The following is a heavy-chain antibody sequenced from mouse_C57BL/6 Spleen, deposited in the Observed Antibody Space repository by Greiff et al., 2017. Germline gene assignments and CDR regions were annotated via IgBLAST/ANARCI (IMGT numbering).Heavy chain of an antibody. CDR2: ISSGGSYT. CDR3: ASRGYGSSFDY. Sequence: EVMLVESGGDLVKPGGSLKLSCAASGFTFSSYGMSWVRQTPDKRLEWVATISSGGSYTYYPDSLKGRFTISRDNAKNTLYLQMSSLKSEDTAMYYCASRGYGSSFDYWGQGTTLTVSS. J-gene: IGHJ2*01. V-gene: IGHV5-6*02. CDR1: GFTFSSYG. D-gene: IGHD1-1*01.